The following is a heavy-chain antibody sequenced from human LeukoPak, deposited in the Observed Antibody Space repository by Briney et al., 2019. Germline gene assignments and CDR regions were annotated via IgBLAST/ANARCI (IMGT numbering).Heavy chain of an antibody. V-gene: IGHV3-74*01. Sequence: PGGSLRLSCAASGFPFSNYYMHGVRQAPGEGLVWISGINTDGSTTHYGDSVKGRFTISRDNARNTLYLLMSSLRAEDSAIYYCVRYRPAPAWGQGTLVTVSS. CDR1: GFPFSNYY. D-gene: IGHD3-16*02. J-gene: IGHJ4*02. CDR2: INTDGSTT. CDR3: VRYRPAPA.